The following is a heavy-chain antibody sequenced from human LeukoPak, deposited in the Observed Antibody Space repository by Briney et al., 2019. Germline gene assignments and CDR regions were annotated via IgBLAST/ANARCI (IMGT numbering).Heavy chain of an antibody. CDR3: ARDWVTTTGLKYYYYMDV. CDR2: ISGSGGST. D-gene: IGHD1-1*01. CDR1: GFTLSSYA. Sequence: GGSLRLSCAASGFTLSSYAMSWVRQAPGKGLEWVSAISGSGGSTYYADSVKGRFTISRDNAKNSLYLQMNSLRAEDTAVYYCARDWVTTTGLKYYYYMDVWGKGTTVTVSS. V-gene: IGHV3-23*01. J-gene: IGHJ6*03.